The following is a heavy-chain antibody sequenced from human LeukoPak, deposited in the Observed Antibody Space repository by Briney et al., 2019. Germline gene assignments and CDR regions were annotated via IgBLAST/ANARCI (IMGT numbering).Heavy chain of an antibody. CDR3: ARLSSSSWSYWFDP. D-gene: IGHD6-6*01. Sequence: PSETLSLTCTVSGGSISSSSYYWGWIRQPPGKGLEWIGSIYYSGSTYYNPSLKSRVTISVETSKNQFSLKLSCVTAADTAVYYCARLSSSSWSYWFDPWGQGTLVTVSS. J-gene: IGHJ5*02. CDR1: GGSISSSSYY. V-gene: IGHV4-39*01. CDR2: IYYSGST.